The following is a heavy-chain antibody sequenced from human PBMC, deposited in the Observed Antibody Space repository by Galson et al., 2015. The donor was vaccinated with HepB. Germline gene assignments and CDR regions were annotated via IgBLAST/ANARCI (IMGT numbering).Heavy chain of an antibody. CDR1: GFTFSSYS. CDR2: ISSSSSYI. J-gene: IGHJ5*02. CDR3: AGDTVTTVYNWFDP. V-gene: IGHV3-21*01. D-gene: IGHD4-17*01. Sequence: SLRLSCAASGFTFSSYSMNWVRQAPGKGLEWVSSISSSSSYIYYADSVKGRFTISRDNAKNSLYLQMNSLRAEDTAAYYCAGDTVTTVYNWFDPWGQGTLVTVSS.